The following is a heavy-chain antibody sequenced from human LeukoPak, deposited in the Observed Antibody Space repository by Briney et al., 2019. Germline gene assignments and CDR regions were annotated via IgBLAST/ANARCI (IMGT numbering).Heavy chain of an antibody. CDR1: AGSISSYH. V-gene: IGHV4-59*01. J-gene: IGHJ4*02. CDR3: ARGARSYDS. Sequence: SETLSLTCTVSAGSISSYHWSWIRPPPGKGLEWIGYISYSGGTNYNPSLKSRVTISVDTSKNQFSLEVRSVTAADTATYYCARGARSYDSCGQGSLVTVSS. CDR2: ISYSGGT.